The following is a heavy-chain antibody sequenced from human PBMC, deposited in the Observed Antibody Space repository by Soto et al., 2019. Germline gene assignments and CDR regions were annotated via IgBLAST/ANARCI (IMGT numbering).Heavy chain of an antibody. J-gene: IGHJ6*02. V-gene: IGHV4-31*03. CDR2: IYHSGDT. CDR1: GGSIDSDGYY. Sequence: SETLSLTCTVSGGSIDSDGYYWCWIRHHPGKGLEWIGYIYHSGDTYYNPSLKSRLIISIDTSKNQFSLKLSSVTAADTAVYYCARDLGPYGDYSYYYYYGMDVWGQGTTVTVSS. D-gene: IGHD4-17*01. CDR3: ARDLGPYGDYSYYYYYGMDV.